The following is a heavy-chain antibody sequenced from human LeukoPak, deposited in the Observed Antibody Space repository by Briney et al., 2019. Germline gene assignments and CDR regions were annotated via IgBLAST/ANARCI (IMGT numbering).Heavy chain of an antibody. Sequence: SVKVSCKVSGYTLTELSMHWVRQAPGQGREGMRGFDPEDGETIYAQKFQGRVTMTEDTSTDTAYLELSSLRSEDTAVYYCATFNTAMVIACGLDYWGQGTLVSVSS. CDR2: FDPEDGET. CDR3: ATFNTAMVIACGLDY. V-gene: IGHV1-24*01. CDR1: GYTLTELS. D-gene: IGHD5-18*01. J-gene: IGHJ4*02.